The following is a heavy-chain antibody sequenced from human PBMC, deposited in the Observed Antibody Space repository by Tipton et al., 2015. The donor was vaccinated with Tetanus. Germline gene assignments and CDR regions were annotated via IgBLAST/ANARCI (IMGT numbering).Heavy chain of an antibody. D-gene: IGHD3-10*01. CDR3: AREALIYYGSGSYSPSFDY. V-gene: IGHV3-11*01. CDR1: GFTFSDYY. J-gene: IGHJ4*02. Sequence: SLRLSCAASGFTFSDYYMSWIRQAPGKGLEWVSYISSSGSTIYYADSVKGRFTISRDNARNSLYLQMNSLRAEDTAVDYCAREALIYYGSGSYSPSFDYWGQGTLVTVSS. CDR2: ISSSGSTI.